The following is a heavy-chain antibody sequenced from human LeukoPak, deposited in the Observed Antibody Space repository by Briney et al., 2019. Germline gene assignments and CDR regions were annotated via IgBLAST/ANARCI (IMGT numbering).Heavy chain of an antibody. CDR3: ARGRVHSWSDAFDI. V-gene: IGHV1-2*02. CDR2: INSDSGGT. CDR1: GYTFTGHY. Sequence: ASVKVSCKASGYTFTGHYMHWVRQAPGQGLEWMGWINSDSGGTKYAQKFQGSVIMTRVTSISTAYMELSRLKSDDTAVYYCARGRVHSWSDAFDIWGQGTTVTVSS. D-gene: IGHD1-1*01. J-gene: IGHJ3*02.